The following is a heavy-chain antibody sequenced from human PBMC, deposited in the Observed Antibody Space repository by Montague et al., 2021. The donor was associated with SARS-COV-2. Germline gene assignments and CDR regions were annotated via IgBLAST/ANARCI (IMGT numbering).Heavy chain of an antibody. J-gene: IGHJ6*02. D-gene: IGHD6-13*01. CDR1: GDSVSSNSAA. CDR3: ASGRMVPYSSSWTTLYYYYGMDV. V-gene: IGHV6-1*01. Sequence: CAISGDSVSSNSAAWNWIRQSPSRGLEWLGRTYYRSKWYNDYAVSVKSXITNNPDTSKNQFSLQLNSVTPEDTAVYYCASGRMVPYSSSWTTLYYYYGMDVWGQGTTVTVSS. CDR2: TYYRSKWYN.